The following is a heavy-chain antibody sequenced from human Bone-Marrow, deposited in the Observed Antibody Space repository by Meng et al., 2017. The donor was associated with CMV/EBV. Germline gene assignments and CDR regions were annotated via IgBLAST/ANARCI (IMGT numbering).Heavy chain of an antibody. Sequence: SVKVSCKASGGTFSSYTISWVRQAPGQGLEWMGRIIPILGKANYAQKFQGRVTITAYKSTSTAYMELSSLRSEDTAVYYCATERRDYHDIGYAFDIWGQGTMVTVSS. J-gene: IGHJ3*02. D-gene: IGHD3-22*01. CDR1: GGTFSSYT. CDR3: ATERRDYHDIGYAFDI. CDR2: IIPILGKA. V-gene: IGHV1-69*08.